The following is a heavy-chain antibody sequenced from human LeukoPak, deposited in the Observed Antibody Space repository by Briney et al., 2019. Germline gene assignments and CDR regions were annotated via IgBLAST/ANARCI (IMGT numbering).Heavy chain of an antibody. CDR3: ARSGWPYYFDY. D-gene: IGHD6-19*01. Sequence: ASVKVSCKASGYTFTGYYMHWVRQAPGQGLEWMGIINPSGGSTSYAQKFQGRVTMTRDTSTSTVYMELSSLRSEDTAVYYCARSGWPYYFDYWGQGTLVTVSS. CDR2: INPSGGST. CDR1: GYTFTGYY. J-gene: IGHJ4*02. V-gene: IGHV1-46*01.